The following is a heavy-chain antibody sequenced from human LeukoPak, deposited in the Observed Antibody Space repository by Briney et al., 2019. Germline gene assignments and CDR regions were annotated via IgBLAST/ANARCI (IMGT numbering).Heavy chain of an antibody. CDR2: IYHSGST. J-gene: IGHJ4*02. CDR3: ARPTGEWELLFEY. D-gene: IGHD1-26*01. V-gene: IGHV4-4*02. CDR1: GGSISSSNW. Sequence: SETLSLTCAVSGGSISSSNWWSWVRQPPGKGLEWIGEIYHSGSTNYNPSLESRVTISVDTSKNQFSLKLSSVTAADTAVYYCARPTGEWELLFEYWGQGNLVTVSS.